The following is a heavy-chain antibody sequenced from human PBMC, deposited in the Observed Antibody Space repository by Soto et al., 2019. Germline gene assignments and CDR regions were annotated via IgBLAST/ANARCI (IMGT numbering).Heavy chain of an antibody. J-gene: IGHJ6*03. D-gene: IGHD7-27*01. CDR2: ISSSSSVI. V-gene: IGHV3-48*01. Sequence: EVQLVESGGGLVQPGGSVRLSCANSGFILSDCAMNWVRQAPGKGLEWVSYISSSSSVIDYADSVKGRFTVSRDNARNSLYLQTNSLRAEDTAVYYCARDLSWGSNWYYYMDVWGKGTTVTVSS. CDR3: ARDLSWGSNWYYYMDV. CDR1: GFILSDCA.